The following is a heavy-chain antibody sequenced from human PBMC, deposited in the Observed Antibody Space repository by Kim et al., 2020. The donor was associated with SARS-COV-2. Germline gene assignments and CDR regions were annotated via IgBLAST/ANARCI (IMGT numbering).Heavy chain of an antibody. CDR3: AGSPAAVIWYFDL. V-gene: IGHV3-30*03. CDR1: GLTFSSYG. D-gene: IGHD6-13*01. J-gene: IGHJ2*01. Sequence: GGSLRLSCAASGLTFSSYGMHWVRQAPGKGLEWLAVISYDGSNKYYADSVKGRFTISRDNSKNTLYLQMNSLRAEDTAVYYCAGSPAAVIWYFDLWGRGTLVTVSS. CDR2: ISYDGSNK.